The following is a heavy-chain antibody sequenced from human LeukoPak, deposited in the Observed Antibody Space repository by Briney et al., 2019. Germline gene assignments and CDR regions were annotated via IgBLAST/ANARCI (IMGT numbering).Heavy chain of an antibody. V-gene: IGHV3-23*01. CDR3: AKASYTSDYINWFDP. Sequence: PGGSLRLSCAASGFTFSSSGMSWVRQAPGKGLEWVSAISGSGGSTYYADSVKGRFTISRDNSKNTLYLQMNSLRAEDTAVYYCAKASYTSDYINWFDPWGQGTLVTVSS. D-gene: IGHD4-11*01. J-gene: IGHJ5*02. CDR1: GFTFSSSG. CDR2: ISGSGGST.